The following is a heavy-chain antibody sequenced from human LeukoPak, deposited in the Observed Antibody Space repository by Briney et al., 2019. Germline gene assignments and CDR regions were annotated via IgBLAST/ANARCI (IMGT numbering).Heavy chain of an antibody. D-gene: IGHD2-15*01. Sequence: PSETLSLTCTVPGGSISSSSYYWGWLRQPPGKGLEWIGSIYYSGSTYSNPSLKGRVAISVDTSKSQFSLKLSSVTAADTAVYYWARHLVVAATRTYNWFDPWGQGTLVTVSS. CDR3: ARHLVVAATRTYNWFDP. V-gene: IGHV4-39*01. CDR1: GGSISSSSYY. J-gene: IGHJ5*02. CDR2: IYYSGST.